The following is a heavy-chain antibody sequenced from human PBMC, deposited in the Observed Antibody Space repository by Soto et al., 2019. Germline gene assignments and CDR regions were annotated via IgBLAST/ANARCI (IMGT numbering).Heavy chain of an antibody. D-gene: IGHD3-10*01. J-gene: IGHJ4*02. Sequence: QVHLVQSGAEMKTPGSSVKVSCTPSGGTLSSYTIVWVRQAPGEGLEWIGRIIADLNLPASAQKVQGRVTITAHGSTRTVYFELSGLTLADTSVYYCATSNDYGLDNWRQGTLVTVSS. CDR3: ATSNDYGLDN. CDR1: GGTLSSYT. CDR2: IIADLNLP. V-gene: IGHV1-69*02.